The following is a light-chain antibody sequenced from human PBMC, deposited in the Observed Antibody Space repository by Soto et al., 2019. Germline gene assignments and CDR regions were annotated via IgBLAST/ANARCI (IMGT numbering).Light chain of an antibody. CDR1: SGHSSYI. V-gene: IGLV4-60*03. CDR3: ETLDSTIMV. J-gene: IGLJ3*02. CDR2: LEGSGSY. Sequence: QAVVTQSSSASASLGSSVDLTCTLSSGHSSYIIAWHQQQPGKAPRYLMKLEGSGSYNKGSGVPDRFSGYSSGADRYLTISDLQSEDEADYSCETLDSTIMVFGGGTKLTVL.